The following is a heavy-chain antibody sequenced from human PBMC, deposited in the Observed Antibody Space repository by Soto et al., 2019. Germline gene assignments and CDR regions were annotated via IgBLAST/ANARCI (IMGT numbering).Heavy chain of an antibody. J-gene: IGHJ4*02. V-gene: IGHV3-23*01. CDR2: LTPGGTS. Sequence: EVQLLESGGGLVQPGGSLRLSCAASGFSFSDYSMTWVRQTPGRGLEWVSTLTPGGTSFYADSVKGRFTISRDNSKNTVSLQVHSLRAEDTALYYCAKRATTVPTPGNYFDSWGQGTLVTVSS. CDR1: GFSFSDYS. CDR3: AKRATTVPTPGNYFDS. D-gene: IGHD1-1*01.